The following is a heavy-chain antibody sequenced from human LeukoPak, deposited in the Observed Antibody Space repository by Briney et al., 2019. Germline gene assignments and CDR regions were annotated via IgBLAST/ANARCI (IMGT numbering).Heavy chain of an antibody. V-gene: IGHV4-34*01. Sequence: SETLSLTCAVYGGSFSGYYWSWIRQPPGKGLEWIGEINHSGSTNYNPSLKSRVTISVDTSKNQFSLKLSSVTAADTAVYYCARGRGEDVVVERSYFDYWGQGTLVTVSS. CDR3: ARGRGEDVVVERSYFDY. D-gene: IGHD2-15*01. J-gene: IGHJ4*02. CDR2: INHSGST. CDR1: GGSFSGYY.